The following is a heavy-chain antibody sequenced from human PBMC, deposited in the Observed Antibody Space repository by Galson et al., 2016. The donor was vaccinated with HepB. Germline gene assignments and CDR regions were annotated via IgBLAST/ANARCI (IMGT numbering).Heavy chain of an antibody. D-gene: IGHD3-16*01. Sequence: SLRLSCAASGLNCWTYWMTWVRQAPGKGPEWVASISHDGRDQRYVDSVKGRFTISRDNARNSLYRQMYSLRVDDTAVYYCAQYGGLAASWGQGTLVTVSS. V-gene: IGHV3-7*01. J-gene: IGHJ5*02. CDR2: ISHDGRDQ. CDR3: AQYGGLAAS. CDR1: GLNCWTYW.